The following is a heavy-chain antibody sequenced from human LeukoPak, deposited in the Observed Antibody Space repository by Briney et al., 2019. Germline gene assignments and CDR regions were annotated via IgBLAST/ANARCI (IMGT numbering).Heavy chain of an antibody. V-gene: IGHV3-53*01. D-gene: IGHD6-19*01. CDR1: GFIVSTNY. Sequence: GGSLRPSCAASGFIVSTNYMSWVRQAPGKGLEWVSVIYSGGRTYYADSVKGRFTISRDNSKNTLYLQMNSLRAEDTAVYYCAKVGSGWDPYYFDYWGQGTLVTVSS. J-gene: IGHJ4*02. CDR3: AKVGSGWDPYYFDY. CDR2: IYSGGRT.